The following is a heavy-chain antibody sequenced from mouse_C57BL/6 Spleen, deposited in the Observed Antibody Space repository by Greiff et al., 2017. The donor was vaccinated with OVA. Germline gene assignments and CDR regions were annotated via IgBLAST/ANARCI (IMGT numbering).Heavy chain of an antibody. CDR2: IDPSDSET. CDR3: AREGLGWYFDV. V-gene: IGHV1-52*01. CDR1: GYTFTSYW. Sequence: VQLQQPGAELVRPGSSVKLSCKASGYTFTSYWMHWVKQRPIQGLEWIGNIDPSDSETHYNQKFKDKATLTVDKSSSTAYMQLSSLTSEDSAVYYCAREGLGWYFDVWGTGTTVTVSS. D-gene: IGHD4-1*01. J-gene: IGHJ1*03.